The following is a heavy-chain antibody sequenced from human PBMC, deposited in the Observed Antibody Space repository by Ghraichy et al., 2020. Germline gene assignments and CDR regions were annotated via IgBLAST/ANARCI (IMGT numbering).Heavy chain of an antibody. CDR2: MNPNSGNT. J-gene: IGHJ4*02. CDR3: ARRSSGWYAFDY. V-gene: IGHV1-8*01. CDR1: GYTFTSYD. D-gene: IGHD6-19*01. Sequence: ASVKVSCKASGYTFTSYDINWVRQATGQGLEWMGWMNPNSGNTGYAQKFQGRVTMTRNTSISTAYMELSSLRSEDTAVYYCARRSSGWYAFDYWGQGTLVTVSS.